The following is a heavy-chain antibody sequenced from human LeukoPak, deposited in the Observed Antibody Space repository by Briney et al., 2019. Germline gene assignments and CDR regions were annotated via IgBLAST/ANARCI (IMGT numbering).Heavy chain of an antibody. Sequence: GESLKISCQGSGYSINNYWIGWVRQMPGKGLEWMGIIYPADSDIRYSPSFQGQVTISADRSISTAYLQWSSLKASDTAMYYCARQEYCSGGSCYTWFDPWGQGTLVTVSS. CDR1: GYSINNYW. J-gene: IGHJ5*02. D-gene: IGHD2-15*01. V-gene: IGHV5-51*01. CDR2: IYPADSDI. CDR3: ARQEYCSGGSCYTWFDP.